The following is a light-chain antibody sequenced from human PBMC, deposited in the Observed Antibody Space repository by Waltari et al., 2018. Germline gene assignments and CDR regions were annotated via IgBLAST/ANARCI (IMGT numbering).Light chain of an antibody. CDR1: GSTTGSRS. J-gene: IGLJ3*02. Sequence: QSVLTQPPSASGTPGQRVTISCSGRGSTTGSRSVYWYQQLPGTAPKLLIYRNDQRPSGVPDRFYGSKSGTSASLAISGLRSEDEADYYCVAWDDSLSGRLFGGGTKLTVL. CDR2: RND. V-gene: IGLV1-47*01. CDR3: VAWDDSLSGRL.